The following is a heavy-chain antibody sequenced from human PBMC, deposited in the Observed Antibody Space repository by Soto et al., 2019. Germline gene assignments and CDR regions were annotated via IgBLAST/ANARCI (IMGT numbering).Heavy chain of an antibody. V-gene: IGHV1-46*03. J-gene: IGHJ3*02. CDR3: ALSYYYDSSGPGGDAFDI. D-gene: IGHD3-22*01. CDR2: INPSGGTT. CDR1: GYTFTSYY. Sequence: ASVKVSCKASGYTFTSYYLHWVRQAPGQGLEWMGIINPSGGTTNYAQKFQGRVTMTRDTSTTTVYMELSSLRFEDTAVYYCALSYYYDSSGPGGDAFDIWGQGTMVTVSS.